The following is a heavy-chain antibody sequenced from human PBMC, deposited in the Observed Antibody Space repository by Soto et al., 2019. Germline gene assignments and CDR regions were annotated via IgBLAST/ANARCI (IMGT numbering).Heavy chain of an antibody. D-gene: IGHD3-9*01. Sequence: PSETLSLTCTVSGGSISSSSYYWSWIRQPPGKGLEWIGEINHSGSTNYNPSLKSRVTISVDTSKNQFSLKLSSVTAADTAVYYCARGLLFENDILTGYYDYYGMDVWGQGTTVTV. CDR3: ARGLLFENDILTGYYDYYGMDV. CDR1: GGSISSSSYY. V-gene: IGHV4-39*07. CDR2: INHSGST. J-gene: IGHJ6*02.